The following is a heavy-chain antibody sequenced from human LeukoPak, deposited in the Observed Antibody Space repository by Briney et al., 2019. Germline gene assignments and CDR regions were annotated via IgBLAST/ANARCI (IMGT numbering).Heavy chain of an antibody. V-gene: IGHV4-30-2*01. CDR2: IYHSGGT. D-gene: IGHD3-3*01. CDR3: ARGMEGRNYDFWSGYSKWFDP. Sequence: PSQTLSLTCAVSGGSISSGGYSWSWIRQPPGKGLEWIGYIYHSGGTYYNPSLKSRVTISVDRSKNQFSLKLSSVTAADTAVYYCARGMEGRNYDFWSGYSKWFDPWGQGTLVTVSS. J-gene: IGHJ5*02. CDR1: GGSISSGGYS.